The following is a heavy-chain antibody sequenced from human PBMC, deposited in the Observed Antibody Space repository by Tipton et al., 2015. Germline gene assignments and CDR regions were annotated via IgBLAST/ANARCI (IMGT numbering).Heavy chain of an antibody. J-gene: IGHJ4*02. CDR3: ARARGRHGGLFDS. V-gene: IGHV4-59*01. CDR2: IQYSGST. Sequence: LSLTCSVSSDSITKYYWSWLRQPPGKELEWIGYIQYSGSTNYNPSLKSRVTISVDTSKTQFSLKMSSVTATDTAVYYCARARGRHGGLFDSWGQGILVTVSS. D-gene: IGHD4-23*01. CDR1: SDSITKYY.